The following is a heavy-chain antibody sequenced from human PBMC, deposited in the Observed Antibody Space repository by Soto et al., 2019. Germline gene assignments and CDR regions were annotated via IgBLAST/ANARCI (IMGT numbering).Heavy chain of an antibody. D-gene: IGHD3-22*01. Sequence: EVQLVESGGGLVQPGGSLRLSCAASGFTFSSYWMSWVRQAPGKGLEWVANIKQDGSEKYYVDSVKGRVTISRDNAKNSLYLQMNSMNAEDTAVYYCARDLYYYYYDSSVGYWGQGTLVTVSS. V-gene: IGHV3-7*04. CDR2: IKQDGSEK. CDR3: ARDLYYYYYDSSVGY. J-gene: IGHJ4*02. CDR1: GFTFSSYW.